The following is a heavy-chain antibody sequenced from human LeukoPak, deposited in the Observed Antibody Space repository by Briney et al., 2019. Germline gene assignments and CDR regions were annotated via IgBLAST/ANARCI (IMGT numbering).Heavy chain of an antibody. CDR1: GFTFSSYA. CDR2: ISGSGGST. V-gene: IGHV3-23*01. Sequence: GGSLRLSCAASGFTFSSYAMSWVRQAPGKGLEWVSAISGSGGSTCYADSVKGRFTISRDNSKNALYLQMNSLRAEDTAVYYCAKDLDYYDSSVPDYWGQGTLVTVSS. CDR3: AKDLDYYDSSVPDY. D-gene: IGHD3-22*01. J-gene: IGHJ4*02.